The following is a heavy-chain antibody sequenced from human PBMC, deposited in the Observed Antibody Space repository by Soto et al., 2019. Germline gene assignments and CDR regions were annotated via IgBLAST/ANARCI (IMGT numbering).Heavy chain of an antibody. V-gene: IGHV4-59*01. Sequence: SETLSLTCTVSGGSISSYYWSWPRQPPGKGLEWIAYMYYSGNTNYNPSLKSRVTMAVDTSKRQFSLKLRSVTAADTAVYYCATLDTPFAFDVWGQGAMVTVSS. J-gene: IGHJ3*01. D-gene: IGHD5-18*01. CDR3: ATLDTPFAFDV. CDR1: GGSISSYY. CDR2: MYYSGNT.